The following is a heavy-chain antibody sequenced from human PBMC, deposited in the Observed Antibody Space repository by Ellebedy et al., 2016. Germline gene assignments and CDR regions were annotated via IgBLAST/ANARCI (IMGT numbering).Heavy chain of an antibody. CDR3: ARHRRFGESYTSFDY. CDR1: GFNFIYW. Sequence: KVSXXGSGFNFIYWISWVRQMPGKGLEWMGNIDPSDSYTNYSPSFQGHVTISVDKSVSTAYLQWSSLEASDTAIYYCARHRRFGESYTSFDYWGQGTLLTVSS. CDR2: IDPSDSYT. V-gene: IGHV5-10-1*01. J-gene: IGHJ4*02. D-gene: IGHD3-10*01.